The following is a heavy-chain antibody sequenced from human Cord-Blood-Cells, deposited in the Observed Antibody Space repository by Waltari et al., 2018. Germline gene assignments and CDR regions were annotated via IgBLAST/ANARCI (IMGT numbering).Heavy chain of an antibody. V-gene: IGHV1-24*01. CDR2: FDPEDGET. J-gene: IGHJ4*02. CDR3: AGTGYGSGSYPFDY. CDR1: GYTLPESS. Sequence: QVQLVQSGAEVKKPGASVKVSCKVSGYTLPESSMTWLRQPPGKGLEWMGGFDPEDGETIYAQKFQGRVTMTEDTSTDTAYMELSSLRSEDTAVYYCAGTGYGSGSYPFDYWGQGTLVTVSS. D-gene: IGHD3-10*01.